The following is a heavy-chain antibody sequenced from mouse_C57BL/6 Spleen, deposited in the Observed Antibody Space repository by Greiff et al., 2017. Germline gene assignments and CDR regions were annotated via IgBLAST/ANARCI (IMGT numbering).Heavy chain of an antibody. CDR3: ARRGTEGDFDY. V-gene: IGHV1-80*01. Sequence: QVQLQQSGAELVKPGASVTISCKASGYAFSSYWMNWVKQRPGKGLEWIGQIYPGDGDTNYNGKFKGKATLTADKSSSTAYMQLSSLTSEDSAVYFCARRGTEGDFDYWGQGTTLTVSS. D-gene: IGHD4-1*01. CDR2: IYPGDGDT. J-gene: IGHJ2*01. CDR1: GYAFSSYW.